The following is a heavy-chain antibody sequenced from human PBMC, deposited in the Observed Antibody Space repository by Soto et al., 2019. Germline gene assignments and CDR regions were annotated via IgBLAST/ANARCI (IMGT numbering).Heavy chain of an antibody. CDR2: ILPMFDSP. V-gene: IGHV1-69*01. CDR3: ARLGHRSWFDP. J-gene: IGHJ5*02. CDR1: GDTFSTYV. Sequence: QVQLVQSGAEVKKPGSSVKVSCKASGDTFSTYVISWVRQAPGQGLEWMGDILPMFDSPNYAQKFQGRVTITADESTSTACVELNSLRSEDTAVYYCARLGHRSWFDPWGQGTLVTVSS.